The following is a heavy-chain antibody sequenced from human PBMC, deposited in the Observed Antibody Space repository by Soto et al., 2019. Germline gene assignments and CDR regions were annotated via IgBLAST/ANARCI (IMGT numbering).Heavy chain of an antibody. CDR2: MNPKSGHT. Sequence: QVQLVQSGAEVKKPGASVKVCCKASGYTFSSYDINWVRQATGQGLEWMGWMNPKSGHTGSAQKFQGRVTMTRDTSISTAYMELSSLRSEDTAIYYCARTDGDLDVWGQGTTVTVSS. CDR1: GYTFSSYD. CDR3: ARTDGDLDV. V-gene: IGHV1-8*01. D-gene: IGHD4-17*01. J-gene: IGHJ6*02.